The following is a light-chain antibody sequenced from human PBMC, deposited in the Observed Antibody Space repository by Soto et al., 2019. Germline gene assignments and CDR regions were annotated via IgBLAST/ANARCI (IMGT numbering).Light chain of an antibody. CDR2: DAS. Sequence: DIQMTQSPSSVSASVGDRITITCRASQGISTCLAWYQQKPGKAPTLLISDASTLQSGVPSRFIGSGSGTDFTLTISSLQPEDFATYYCQQANSFPLTFGGGTKVEIK. V-gene: IGKV1-12*01. CDR3: QQANSFPLT. J-gene: IGKJ4*01. CDR1: QGISTC.